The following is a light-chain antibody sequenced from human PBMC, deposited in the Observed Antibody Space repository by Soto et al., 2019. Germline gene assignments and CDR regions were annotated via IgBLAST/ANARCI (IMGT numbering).Light chain of an antibody. Sequence: EIVLTQSPGTLSLSPGERATLSCRASLSITSNYLAWYQQRPGQAPRLLIYGASTRAAGVPDRFSGSGSGTDFTLTITRLGPEDFAVYYCQSYGRSPLLYTFGQGTRL. CDR2: GAS. CDR3: QSYGRSPLLYT. J-gene: IGKJ2*01. CDR1: LSITSNY. V-gene: IGKV3-20*01.